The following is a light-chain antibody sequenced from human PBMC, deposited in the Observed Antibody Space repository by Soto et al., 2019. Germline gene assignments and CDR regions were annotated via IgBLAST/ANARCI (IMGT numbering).Light chain of an antibody. CDR1: QSVSSS. CDR2: GAS. Sequence: IVLTQSPGTLSLSPGERATLSCRASQSVSSSLAWYQHKSGQAPRLLIYGASSRATGIPDRFSGSGSGTDFTLTISRLEPEDFAVYYCHHYGRSPPVTFGGGTKVEIK. CDR3: HHYGRSPPVT. V-gene: IGKV3-20*01. J-gene: IGKJ4*01.